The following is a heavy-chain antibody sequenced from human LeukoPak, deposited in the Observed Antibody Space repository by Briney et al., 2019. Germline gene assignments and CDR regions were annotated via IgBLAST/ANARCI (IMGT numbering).Heavy chain of an antibody. Sequence: TSETLSLTCTVSGGSISSYYRSWIRQPAGKGLEWIGRIYTSGSTNYNPSLKSRVTMSVDTSKNQFSLKLSSVTAADTAVYYCARDRGYCSSTSCLNWFDPWGQGTLVTVSS. CDR3: ARDRGYCSSTSCLNWFDP. V-gene: IGHV4-4*07. D-gene: IGHD2-2*01. J-gene: IGHJ5*02. CDR1: GGSISSYY. CDR2: IYTSGST.